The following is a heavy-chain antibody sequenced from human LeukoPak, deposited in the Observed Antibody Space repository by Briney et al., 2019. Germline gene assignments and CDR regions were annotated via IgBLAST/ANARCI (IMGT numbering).Heavy chain of an antibody. Sequence: AASVKVSCKASGYTFTGYYMHWVRQAPGQGLEWMGWINPNSGGTSYAQKFQGRVTMTRDTSTSTVYMELSSLRSEDTAVYYCARVDYVGDYWGQGTLVTVSS. CDR1: GYTFTGYY. J-gene: IGHJ4*02. D-gene: IGHD3-16*01. V-gene: IGHV1-2*02. CDR2: INPNSGGT. CDR3: ARVDYVGDY.